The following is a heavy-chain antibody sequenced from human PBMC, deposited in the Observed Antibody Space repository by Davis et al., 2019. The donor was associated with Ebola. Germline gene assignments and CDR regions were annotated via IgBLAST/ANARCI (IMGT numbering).Heavy chain of an antibody. J-gene: IGHJ4*02. V-gene: IGHV3-69-1*02. CDR2: ISSSSTI. D-gene: IGHD4-17*01. CDR1: GFTFSRYG. CDR3: ARERGDYAIDY. Sequence: GGSLRLSCEASGFTFSRYGMHWVRQAPGKGLEWVSSISSSSTIYYADSVKGRFTISRDNAKNSLYLQMNSLRAEDTAVYYCARERGDYAIDYWGQGTLVTVSS.